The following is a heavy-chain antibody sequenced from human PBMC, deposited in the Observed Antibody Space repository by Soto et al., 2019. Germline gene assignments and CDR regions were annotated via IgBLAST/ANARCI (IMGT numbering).Heavy chain of an antibody. CDR2: IIPIFGTA. D-gene: IGHD2-2*01. Sequence: SVKVSCKASGGTFSSYAISWVRQAPGQGLEWMGGIIPIFGTANYAQKFQGRVTITADESTSTAYMELSSLRSEDTAVYYCALLVPAAGYHYRMDFWGQGTTVPVSS. CDR3: ALLVPAAGYHYRMDF. J-gene: IGHJ6*02. V-gene: IGHV1-69*13. CDR1: GGTFSSYA.